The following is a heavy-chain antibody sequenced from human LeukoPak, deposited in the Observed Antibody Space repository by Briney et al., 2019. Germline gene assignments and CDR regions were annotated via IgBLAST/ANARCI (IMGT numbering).Heavy chain of an antibody. CDR2: IIPIFGPA. V-gene: IGHV1-69*05. J-gene: IGHJ5*02. CDR1: GGTFSSYA. Sequence: SVKVSCKASGGTFSSYAISWVRQAPGQGLEWMGGIIPIFGPANYAQKFQGRVTITTDESTSTAYMELSSLRSEDTAVYYCARDAQYYDFWSGYYTNWFDPWGQGTLVTVSS. D-gene: IGHD3-3*01. CDR3: ARDAQYYDFWSGYYTNWFDP.